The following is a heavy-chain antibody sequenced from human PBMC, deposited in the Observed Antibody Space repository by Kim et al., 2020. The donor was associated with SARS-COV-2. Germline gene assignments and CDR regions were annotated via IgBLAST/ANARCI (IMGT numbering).Heavy chain of an antibody. Sequence: SVKVSCKASGGTFSSYAISWVRQAPGQGLEWMGGIIPIFGTANYAQKFQGRVTITADESTSTAYMELSSLRSEDTAVYYCAKGTYYYDSSGYHHLSEFDPWGQGTLVTVSS. D-gene: IGHD3-22*01. CDR2: IIPIFGTA. CDR3: AKGTYYYDSSGYHHLSEFDP. V-gene: IGHV1-69*13. CDR1: GGTFSSYA. J-gene: IGHJ5*02.